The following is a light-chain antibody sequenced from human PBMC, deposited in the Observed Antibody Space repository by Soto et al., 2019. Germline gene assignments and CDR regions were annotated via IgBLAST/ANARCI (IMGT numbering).Light chain of an antibody. J-gene: IGKJ5*01. CDR2: DAA. CDR1: QSFSSN. Sequence: EIVMTQSPSTLSVSPGERATLSCRASQSFSSNLAWYQQNPGQAPRLLIYDAATRATGIPARFSGSGSGTEFTLTISSLQSEDFADYYCQQYNNWPITFGQGTRLEIK. V-gene: IGKV3-15*01. CDR3: QQYNNWPIT.